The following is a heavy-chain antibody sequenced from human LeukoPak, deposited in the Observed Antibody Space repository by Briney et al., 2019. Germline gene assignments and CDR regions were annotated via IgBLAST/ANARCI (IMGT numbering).Heavy chain of an antibody. CDR2: IKQDGSEK. CDR1: GFTFRSYW. V-gene: IGHV3-7*01. D-gene: IGHD6-13*01. CDR3: ARVKQQLVRLLGRDTTYYYYYYMDV. Sequence: GGSLRLSCAASGFTFRSYWMSWVRQAPGKGLEWVANIKQDGSEKYYVDSVKGRFTISRDNAKNSLFLQMNSLRAEDTAVYFCARVKQQLVRLLGRDTTYYYYYYMDVWGKGTTVTVSS. J-gene: IGHJ6*03.